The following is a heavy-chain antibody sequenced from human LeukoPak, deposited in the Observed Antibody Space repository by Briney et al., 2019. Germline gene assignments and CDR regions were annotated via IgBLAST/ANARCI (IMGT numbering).Heavy chain of an antibody. Sequence: SETLSLTCTVSGGSISSSSYYWGWIRQPPGKGLEWIGSIYYSGSTYYNPSLKSRVTISVGTSKNQFSLKLSSVTAADTAVYYCAREGGVLRYFDWLSRGYFDYWGQGTLVTVSS. J-gene: IGHJ4*02. D-gene: IGHD3-9*01. CDR1: GGSISSSSYY. V-gene: IGHV4-39*07. CDR3: AREGGVLRYFDWLSRGYFDY. CDR2: IYYSGST.